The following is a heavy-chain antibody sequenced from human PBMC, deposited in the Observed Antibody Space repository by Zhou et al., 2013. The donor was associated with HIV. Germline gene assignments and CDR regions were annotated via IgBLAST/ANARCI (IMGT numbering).Heavy chain of an antibody. CDR2: IIPIFGTA. Sequence: QVQLVQSGAEVKKPGSSVKVSCKASGGTFSSYAISWVRQAPGQGLEWMGGIIPIFGTANYAQKFQGRVTITTDESTSTAYMELSSLRSEDTAVYYCAMGKGSWYRRAPVPGVVISYWGQGTLVTVSS. J-gene: IGHJ4*02. CDR3: AMGKGSWYRRAPVPGVVISY. V-gene: IGHV1-69*05. D-gene: IGHD6-13*01. CDR1: GGTFSSYA.